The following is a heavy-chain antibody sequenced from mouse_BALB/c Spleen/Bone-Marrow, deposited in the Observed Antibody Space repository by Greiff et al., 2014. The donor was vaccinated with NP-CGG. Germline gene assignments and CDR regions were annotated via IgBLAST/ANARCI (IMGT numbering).Heavy chain of an antibody. V-gene: IGHV14-3*02. CDR1: GFNIKDTY. D-gene: IGHD2-2*01. CDR3: ASYVYGYYFDY. Sequence: VQLKDSGAELVKPGASVKLSCTASGFNIKDTYMPWVKQRPEQGLEWIGRIDPANGNTKYDPKFQGKATITAHTSSNTAYLQLSSLTSEDAAVYYCASYVYGYYFDYWGQGTTLTVSA. CDR2: IDPANGNT. J-gene: IGHJ2*01.